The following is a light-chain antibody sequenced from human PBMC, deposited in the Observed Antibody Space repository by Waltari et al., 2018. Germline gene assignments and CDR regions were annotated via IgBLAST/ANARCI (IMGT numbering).Light chain of an antibody. CDR1: QNIGRY. CDR3: QNHERLPAT. Sequence: EVVLTQSPGTLSLSPGETATLSCRASQNIGRYLVWYQQKSGQALRLLIYGASTRATGIPDRFSGSGSGTDFSLTISRLEAEDFAVYYCQNHERLPATFGQGTKVEIK. V-gene: IGKV3-20*01. J-gene: IGKJ1*01. CDR2: GAS.